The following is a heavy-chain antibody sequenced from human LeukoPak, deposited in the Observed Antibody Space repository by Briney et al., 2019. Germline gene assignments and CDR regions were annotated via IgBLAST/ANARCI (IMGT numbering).Heavy chain of an antibody. D-gene: IGHD1-1*01. CDR1: GYTFTGYY. Sequence: ASVKVSCKTSGYTFTGYYMHWVRQAPGQGLEWMGWINPNTGVTNYAQKFQGGVTMTRDTSISTAHMELSRLRSDDTAVYYCAKALRTTGMTGDYWGQGTLVTVSS. J-gene: IGHJ4*02. V-gene: IGHV1-2*02. CDR2: INPNTGVT. CDR3: AKALRTTGMTGDY.